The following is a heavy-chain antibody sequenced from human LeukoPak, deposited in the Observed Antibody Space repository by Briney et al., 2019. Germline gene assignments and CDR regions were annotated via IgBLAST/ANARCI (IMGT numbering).Heavy chain of an antibody. Sequence: SETLSLTCAVYGGSFSGYYWSWIRQPPGKGLEWIGEINHSGSTNYNPSLKSRVTISVDTSKNQFSLKLSSVTAADTAVYYCARSITIFGVTTLWGQGTLVTVSS. D-gene: IGHD3-3*01. V-gene: IGHV4-34*01. CDR2: INHSGST. CDR3: ARSITIFGVTTL. CDR1: GGSFSGYY. J-gene: IGHJ4*02.